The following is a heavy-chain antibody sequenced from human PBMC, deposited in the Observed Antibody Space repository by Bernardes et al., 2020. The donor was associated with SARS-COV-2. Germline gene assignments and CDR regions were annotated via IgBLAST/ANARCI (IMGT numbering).Heavy chain of an antibody. D-gene: IGHD7-27*01. CDR2: IDPASVYI. V-gene: IGHV3-11*06. CDR1: GFTFDDYY. CDR3: ARDLFPSNWGSAGY. J-gene: IGHJ4*02. Sequence: GGSLRLSCAASGFTFDDYYISWVRQAPGKGLEWVAYIDPASVYIEYADSVKGRFTLSRDNANNSVYLQMDSLRAEDTAMYFCARDLFPSNWGSAGYWGQGTLVTVSS.